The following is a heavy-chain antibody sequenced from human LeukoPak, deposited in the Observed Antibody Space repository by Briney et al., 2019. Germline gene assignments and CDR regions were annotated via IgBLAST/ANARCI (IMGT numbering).Heavy chain of an antibody. V-gene: IGHV4-39*07. D-gene: IGHD6-13*01. CDR3: ARDFPAAGHWGWFGP. CDR2: IFYTGGT. J-gene: IGHJ5*02. CDR1: GDSISSRNYY. Sequence: SETLSLTCTVSGDSISSRNYYWGWIRQPPGKGLEWIGSIFYTGGTYYNPSLKGRVTLSVDTSKNQFSLKMSSVTAADTAICYCARDFPAAGHWGWFGPWGPGTQVTVSS.